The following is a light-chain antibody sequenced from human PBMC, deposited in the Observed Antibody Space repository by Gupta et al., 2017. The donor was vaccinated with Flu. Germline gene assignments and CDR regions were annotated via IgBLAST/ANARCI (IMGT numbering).Light chain of an antibody. CDR2: QDS. J-gene: IGLJ3*02. V-gene: IGLV3-1*01. CDR3: QAWDSSTGWV. Sequence: SYELTQPPSVSVSPGPTASITCSGDKLGDKYACWYQQKPGQSPVLVIYQDSKRPSGIPERFSGSNSGNTATLTISGTQAMDEADYYCQAWDSSTGWVFGGGTKLTVL. CDR1: KLGDKY.